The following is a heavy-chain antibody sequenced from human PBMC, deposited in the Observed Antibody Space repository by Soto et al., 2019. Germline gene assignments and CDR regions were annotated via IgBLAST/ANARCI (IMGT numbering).Heavy chain of an antibody. CDR2: IYYSGST. D-gene: IGHD3-22*01. Sequence: TLSLMCTVSGGSISSGGYDGSWSREHTGKGLEWIRYIYYSGSTYYNPSIKRRVTISAATSKGNFSRKLSSGAAADVAVSYCARDPADYSASSGYKFDYWAQGALV. J-gene: IGHJ4*02. CDR3: ARDPADYSASSGYKFDY. CDR1: GGSISSGGYD. V-gene: IGHV4-31*03.